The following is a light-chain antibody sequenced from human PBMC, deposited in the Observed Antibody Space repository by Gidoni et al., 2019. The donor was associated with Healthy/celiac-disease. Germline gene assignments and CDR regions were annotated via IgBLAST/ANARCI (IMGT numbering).Light chain of an antibody. J-gene: IGKJ4*01. CDR2: DAS. V-gene: IGKV3-11*01. CDR1: QSVSSY. CDR3: QQRSNWPPT. Sequence: ELVLPRSPPTLSFSPGERATLSCRASQSVSSYLAWYQQKPGQAPRLLIYDASNRATGIPARFSGSGSGTDFTLTISSLEPEDFAVYYCQQRSNWPPTFGGGTKVEIK.